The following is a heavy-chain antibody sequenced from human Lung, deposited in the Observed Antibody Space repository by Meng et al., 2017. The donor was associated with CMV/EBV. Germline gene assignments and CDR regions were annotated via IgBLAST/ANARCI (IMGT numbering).Heavy chain of an antibody. CDR3: ARDNNWGPDY. Sequence: SETLSLTCTVSGGSVSSTNSYWGWLRQPPGKGLEWIGTIYYSGTTHYNPSLKSRVTISVDTSKNQFSLKLNSVTAADTAVYYCARDNNWGPDYWGQGTLVTVSS. V-gene: IGHV4-39*07. CDR1: GGSVSSTNSY. CDR2: IYYSGTT. J-gene: IGHJ4*02. D-gene: IGHD7-27*01.